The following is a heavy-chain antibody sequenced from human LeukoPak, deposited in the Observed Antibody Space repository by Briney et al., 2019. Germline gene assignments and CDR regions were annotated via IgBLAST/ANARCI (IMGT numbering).Heavy chain of an antibody. J-gene: IGHJ4*02. CDR1: GYSISSGSYY. CDR3: ARLTTVTTGGFDY. CDR2: IYTSGST. V-gene: IGHV4-61*02. Sequence: SETLSLTCTVSGYSISSGSYYWSWLRQPAGKGLEWIGRIYTSGSTNYNPSLKSRVTISVDTSKNQFSLKLSSVTAADTAVYYCARLTTVTTGGFDYWGQGTLVTVSS. D-gene: IGHD4-17*01.